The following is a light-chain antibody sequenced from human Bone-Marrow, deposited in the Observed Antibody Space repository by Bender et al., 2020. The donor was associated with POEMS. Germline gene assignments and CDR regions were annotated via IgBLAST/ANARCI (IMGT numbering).Light chain of an antibody. Sequence: QSVLTQPPSVSGTPGQRVTISCSGSGSNIGGYPVNWYQQLPGTAPKLLMYGHSNRPSGVPDRFSASKSGTSASLAITGLQSDDEAIYFCVAWDASLNGWVFGGGTKLTVL. CDR2: GHS. CDR1: GSNIGGYP. CDR3: VAWDASLNGWV. V-gene: IGLV1-44*01. J-gene: IGLJ3*02.